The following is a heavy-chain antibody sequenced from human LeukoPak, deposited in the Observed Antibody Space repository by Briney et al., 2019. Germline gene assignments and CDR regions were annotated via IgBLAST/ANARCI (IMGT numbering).Heavy chain of an antibody. V-gene: IGHV3-74*01. CDR3: AGGKAYSFHY. D-gene: IGHD2-15*01. Sequence: GGSLTLSCVRSGLSFTGLWMHWVRHAQGKALVWVSRTFCDGRSTAYADYVKGRFTISKDNAENTLDLQMNSLRADDTAVYYCAGGKAYSFHYWGQGTLVTVSS. CDR1: GLSFTGLW. J-gene: IGHJ4*02. CDR2: TFCDGRST.